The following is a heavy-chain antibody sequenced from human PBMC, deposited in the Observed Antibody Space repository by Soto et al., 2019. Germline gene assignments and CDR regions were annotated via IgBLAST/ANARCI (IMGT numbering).Heavy chain of an antibody. CDR1: GGTFSSYA. CDR3: ARSLPTYYYVSGSYPNFDY. D-gene: IGHD3-10*01. V-gene: IGHV1-69*01. J-gene: IGHJ4*02. CDR2: IIPIFGTA. Sequence: QVQLVQSGAEVKKPGSSVKVSCKASGGTFSSYAISWVRQAPGQGLEWMGGIIPIFGTANYAQKFQGRVTITADESTRTAYMELSSLRSDDTAVYYCARSLPTYYYVSGSYPNFDYWGQVTLVTVSS.